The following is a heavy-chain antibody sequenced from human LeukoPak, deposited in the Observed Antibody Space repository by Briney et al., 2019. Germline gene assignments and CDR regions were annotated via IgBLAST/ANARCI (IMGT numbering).Heavy chain of an antibody. V-gene: IGHV3-30-3*01. Sequence: GRSLRLSCAASGFTFSSYAIHWVRQAPGKGLEWVAFISYDGSNKYYADSVKGRFTISRDNSKNTLYLQMNSLRAEDTVVYYCASWGVVVYGLDVWGQGTMVTVSS. CDR3: ASWGVVVYGLDV. CDR1: GFTFSSYA. CDR2: ISYDGSNK. D-gene: IGHD2-15*01. J-gene: IGHJ6*02.